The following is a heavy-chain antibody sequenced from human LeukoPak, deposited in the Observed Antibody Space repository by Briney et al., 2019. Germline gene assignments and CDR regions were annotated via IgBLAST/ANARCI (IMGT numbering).Heavy chain of an antibody. V-gene: IGHV1-18*01. J-gene: IGHJ4*02. CDR3: ARAKNYYDSSGPLRGLDY. D-gene: IGHD3-22*01. CDR1: GYTFTSYG. Sequence: ASVKVSCKASGYTFTSYGISWVRQAPGQGLEWMGWISAYNGNTNYAQKLQGRVTMTTDTSTSTAYMELRSLRSDDTAVYYCARAKNYYDSSGPLRGLDYWGQGTLVTVSS. CDR2: ISAYNGNT.